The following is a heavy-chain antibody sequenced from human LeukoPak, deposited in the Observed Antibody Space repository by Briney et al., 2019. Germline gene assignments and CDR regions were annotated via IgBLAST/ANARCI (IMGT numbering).Heavy chain of an antibody. Sequence: GGSLRLSCAASGFTYSTYWMSWVRQALGKGLEWVANINQDGSEKYYVDSVRGRFTISRDNAKNSLYLQMNSLRGEDTAVYYCARNAPFDYWGQGTLVTVSS. CDR3: ARNAPFDY. CDR1: GFTYSTYW. V-gene: IGHV3-7*01. J-gene: IGHJ4*02. CDR2: INQDGSEK.